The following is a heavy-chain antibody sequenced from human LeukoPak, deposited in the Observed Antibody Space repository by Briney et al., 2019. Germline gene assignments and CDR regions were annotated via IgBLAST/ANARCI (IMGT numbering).Heavy chain of an antibody. CDR1: GGSISSYY. J-gene: IGHJ4*02. Sequence: PSETLSLTCTVSGGSISSYYWSWIRQPPGKGLEWIGYIYYSGSTNYNPSLKSRVTISVDTSKNQFSLKLSSVTAADTAVYYCARLGSSGWYEVDYWGQGTLVTVSS. V-gene: IGHV4-59*08. CDR2: IYYSGST. D-gene: IGHD6-19*01. CDR3: ARLGSSGWYEVDY.